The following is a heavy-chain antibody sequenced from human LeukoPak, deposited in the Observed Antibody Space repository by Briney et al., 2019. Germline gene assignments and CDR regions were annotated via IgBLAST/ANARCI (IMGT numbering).Heavy chain of an antibody. J-gene: IGHJ6*03. CDR3: GRHLYDTNNYYFFYYMDV. Sequence: SETLSLTCDVSRGSISRSSYYWGWIRRSPGKGLEWIGSIYYSGTHYGGTAYYNPSLKSRVTISVDTSKNQFSLRLSSVTAADTSVYYCGRHLYDTNNYYFFYYMDVWGKGTTVTVSS. CDR1: RGSISRSSYY. CDR2: IYYSGTHYGGTA. V-gene: IGHV4-39*01. D-gene: IGHD2-8*01.